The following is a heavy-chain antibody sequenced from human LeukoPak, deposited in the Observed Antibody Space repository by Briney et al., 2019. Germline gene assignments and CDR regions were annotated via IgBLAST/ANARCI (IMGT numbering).Heavy chain of an antibody. CDR2: IVVGSGNT. Sequence: GTSVKVSCKASGFTFTSSAMQWVRQARGQRLEWIGWIVVGSGNTNYAPKFQERVTITRDMSTSTAYMELSSLRSEDTAVYYCAADPDRYCSGGSCYSGDYWGQGTLVTVSS. D-gene: IGHD2-15*01. J-gene: IGHJ4*02. CDR1: GFTFTSSA. V-gene: IGHV1-58*02. CDR3: AADPDRYCSGGSCYSGDY.